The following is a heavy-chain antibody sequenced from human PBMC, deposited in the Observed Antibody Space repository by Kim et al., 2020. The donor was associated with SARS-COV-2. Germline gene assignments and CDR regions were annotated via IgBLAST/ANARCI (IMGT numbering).Heavy chain of an antibody. J-gene: IGHJ4*01. CDR1: GFTFSSYA. D-gene: IGHD3-10*01. CDR3: ARDAYGSGSYPYFDY. V-gene: IGHV3-30*04. Sequence: GGSLRLSCAASGFTFSSYAMHWVRQAPGKGLEWVAVISYDGSNKYYADSVKGRFTISRDNSKNTLYLQMNSLRAEDTAVYYCARDAYGSGSYPYFDYWG. CDR2: ISYDGSNK.